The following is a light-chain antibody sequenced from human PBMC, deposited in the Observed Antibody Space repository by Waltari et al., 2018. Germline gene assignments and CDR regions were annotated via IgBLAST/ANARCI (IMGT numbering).Light chain of an antibody. J-gene: IGLJ3*02. CDR1: SRDIGNYNY. CDR2: DVD. CDR3: NSDTRSKTWV. Sequence: QSALTQPASVSGSPGQSITISCTGTSRDIGNYNYVSWYQQFPGKVPKLMIYDVDKRPSGVSNRFSGSKSGHTASLTISGLQAEDEAHYYCNSDTRSKTWVFGGGTDLTVL. V-gene: IGLV2-14*01.